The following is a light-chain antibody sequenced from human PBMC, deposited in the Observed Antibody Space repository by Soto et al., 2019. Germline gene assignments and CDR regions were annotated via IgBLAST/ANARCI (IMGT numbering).Light chain of an antibody. CDR2: DAF. J-gene: IGKJ4*01. Sequence: EIVLTQSPATLSLSPGERATLSCRASQSVSSSLAWYQQKPGQAPRLLIYDAFNRATGIPARFSGSGSGTDFTLTISSLEPEDFAVYYCQQRSNWPALTFGGGTKVEIK. CDR1: QSVSSS. CDR3: QQRSNWPALT. V-gene: IGKV3-11*01.